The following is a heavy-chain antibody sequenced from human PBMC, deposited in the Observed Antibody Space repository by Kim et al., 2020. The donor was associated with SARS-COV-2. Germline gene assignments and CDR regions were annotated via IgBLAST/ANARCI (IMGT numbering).Heavy chain of an antibody. J-gene: IGHJ6*02. Sequence: SETLSLTCFVSGDSVSSTSRYWAWIRQPPGKDLEWIGSVYYSGRIYYNPSLVSRVTISTDTSNNQLSLVLRSVTASDTAMYYCASQKACTTSACVFYGMDVWGQGTTVTVSS. D-gene: IGHD1-26*01. CDR3: ASQKACTTSACVFYGMDV. CDR2: VYYSGRI. CDR1: GDSVSSTSRY. V-gene: IGHV4-39*01.